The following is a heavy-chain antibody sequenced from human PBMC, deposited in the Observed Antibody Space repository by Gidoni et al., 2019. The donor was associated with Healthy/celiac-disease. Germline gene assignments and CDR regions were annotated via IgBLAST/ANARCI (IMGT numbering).Heavy chain of an antibody. Sequence: QVQLQESGPGLVKPSETLSLTCTVSGGSISSYYWSWIRQPAGKGLEWIGYIYYSGSPTYNPSLKSRVTISVDTSKKQFSLKLSSVTAADTAVYYCARYYYDSSGYYSRGTTWYYYMDVWGKGTTVTVSS. CDR3: ARYYYDSSGYYSRGTTWYYYMDV. J-gene: IGHJ6*03. CDR1: GGSISSYY. V-gene: IGHV4-59*01. D-gene: IGHD3-22*01. CDR2: IYYSGSP.